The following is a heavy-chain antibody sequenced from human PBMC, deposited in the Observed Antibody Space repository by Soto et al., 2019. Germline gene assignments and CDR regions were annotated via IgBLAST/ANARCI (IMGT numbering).Heavy chain of an antibody. D-gene: IGHD1-26*01. CDR1: GGTFKKYG. Sequence: QVQLVQSGAEVKKPGSSVRVSCRTSGGTFKKYGFSWVRQAPGQGLEWMGGIIPMYGIANYGQIFQGRLTITAHGSTNTVYIDLSSLTSADTAVYYCAGEVGGTGLHLWGQGTQVTVSS. CDR3: AGEVGGTGLHL. CDR2: IIPMYGIA. V-gene: IGHV1-69*12. J-gene: IGHJ5*02.